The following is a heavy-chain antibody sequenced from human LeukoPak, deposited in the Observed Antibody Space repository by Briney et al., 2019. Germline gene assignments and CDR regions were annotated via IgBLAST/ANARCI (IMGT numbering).Heavy chain of an antibody. J-gene: IGHJ5*02. D-gene: IGHD6-19*01. Sequence: GGSLRLSCAASGFTFSSCAMHWVRQAPGKGLEWVAVISYDGSNKYYADSVKGRFTISRDNSKNTLYLQMNSLRAEDTAVYHCARDNGDSSGLNWFDPWGQGTLVTVSS. CDR2: ISYDGSNK. V-gene: IGHV3-30*04. CDR1: GFTFSSCA. CDR3: ARDNGDSSGLNWFDP.